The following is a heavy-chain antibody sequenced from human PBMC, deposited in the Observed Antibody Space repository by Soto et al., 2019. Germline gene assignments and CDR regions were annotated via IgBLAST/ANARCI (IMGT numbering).Heavy chain of an antibody. CDR2: IVVGSGNT. V-gene: IGHV1-58*02. Sequence: GASVKVSCKASGYTFTNYAIHWVRQAPGQRLEWIGWIVVGSGNTNYAQKFQERVTITRDMSTSTAYMELSSLRSEDTAVYYCAAADYYDSSGYFIGKYAFDIWGQGTMVTVSS. CDR1: GYTFTNYA. CDR3: AAADYYDSSGYFIGKYAFDI. J-gene: IGHJ3*02. D-gene: IGHD3-22*01.